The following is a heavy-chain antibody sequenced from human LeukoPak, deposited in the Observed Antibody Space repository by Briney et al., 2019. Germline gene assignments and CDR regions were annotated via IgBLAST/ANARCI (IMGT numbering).Heavy chain of an antibody. CDR3: ARRGQGWELLLDY. J-gene: IGHJ4*02. Sequence: ASVKVSCKASGYTFSDDYIHWVRQAPGQGLEWMGWINPKSGDTKYAQKFQGRVTMTRDTAISTVYMELSRLRSDDTAVYYCARRGQGWELLLDYWGQGTLVTVSS. CDR1: GYTFSDDY. D-gene: IGHD1-26*01. CDR2: INPKSGDT. V-gene: IGHV1-2*02.